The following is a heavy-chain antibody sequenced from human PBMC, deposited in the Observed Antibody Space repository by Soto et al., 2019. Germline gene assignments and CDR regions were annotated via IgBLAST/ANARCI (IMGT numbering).Heavy chain of an antibody. CDR1: GGSISSGGYY. D-gene: IGHD4-4*01. CDR2: IYYSGST. CDR3: ARDVRRDSNYWFDP. J-gene: IGHJ5*02. V-gene: IGHV4-31*03. Sequence: SETLSLTCTVSGGSISSGGYYWSWIRQHPGKGLEWIGYIYYSGSTYYNPSLKSRVTISVDTSKNQFSLKLSSVTAADTAVYYCARDVRRDSNYWFDPWGQGTLVTVSS.